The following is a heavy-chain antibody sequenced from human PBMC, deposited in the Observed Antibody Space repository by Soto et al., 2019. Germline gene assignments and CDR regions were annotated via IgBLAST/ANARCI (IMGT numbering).Heavy chain of an antibody. Sequence: EVQLLESGGGSVQPGGSLRLSCAASGFTFSSYAMHWVRRPPGKGLEWVSSISGSGGTAYYADSVKGRFSISRDSRVNTLYLQMNRLRAEDTAVYYCAKGRGQNWNFEYWGQGPLVTVSP. CDR1: GFTFSSYA. CDR3: AKGRGQNWNFEY. D-gene: IGHD1-1*01. J-gene: IGHJ4*02. CDR2: ISGSGGTA. V-gene: IGHV3-23*01.